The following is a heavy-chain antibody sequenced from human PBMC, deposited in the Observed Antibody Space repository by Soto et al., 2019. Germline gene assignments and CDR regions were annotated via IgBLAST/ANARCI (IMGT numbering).Heavy chain of an antibody. J-gene: IGHJ4*02. CDR3: ARGLPRIDFDY. Sequence: QVQLQESGPGLVKPSETLSLTCTVSGGSVSSGSYYWSWIRQPPGKGLEWIGYIYYSGSTNYNPSLKSRVTISVDTSKNQFSLKLSSVTAADTGVYYCARGLPRIDFDYWGQGTLVTVSS. D-gene: IGHD2-15*01. CDR1: GGSVSSGSYY. CDR2: IYYSGST. V-gene: IGHV4-61*01.